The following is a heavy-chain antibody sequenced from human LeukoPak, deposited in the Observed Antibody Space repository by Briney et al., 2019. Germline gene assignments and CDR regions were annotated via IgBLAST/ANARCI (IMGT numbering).Heavy chain of an antibody. D-gene: IGHD6-13*01. V-gene: IGHV3-33*01. J-gene: IGHJ5*02. Sequence: GGSLRLSCAASGFTFSSYGMHWVRQAPGKGLEWVAVIWYDTSNKYYADSVRGRFTISRDNSKNTLYLQMNSLRAEDTAVYYCARDLAAAGAWFDPWGQGTLVTVSS. CDR2: IWYDTSNK. CDR3: ARDLAAAGAWFDP. CDR1: GFTFSSYG.